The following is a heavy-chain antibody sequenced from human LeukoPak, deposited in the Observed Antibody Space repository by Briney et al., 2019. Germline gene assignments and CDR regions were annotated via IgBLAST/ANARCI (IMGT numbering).Heavy chain of an antibody. J-gene: IGHJ4*02. V-gene: IGHV1-8*01. CDR1: GYTFTSSD. D-gene: IGHD6-25*01. CDR3: ARGRSGLAAAGTYDY. CDR2: INPNSGRT. Sequence: GASVKVSCKASGYTFTSSDINWGRQAAGQGLEWMGWINPNSGRTGYAQKFQGRVTMTDNTSISTAYMELSSLRFDDTAVYYCARGRSGLAAAGTYDYWGQGTLITVSS.